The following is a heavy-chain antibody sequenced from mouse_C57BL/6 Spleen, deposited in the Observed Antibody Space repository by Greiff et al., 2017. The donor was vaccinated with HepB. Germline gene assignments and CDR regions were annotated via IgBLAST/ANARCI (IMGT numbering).Heavy chain of an antibody. D-gene: IGHD2-4*01. Sequence: QVQLQQPGAELVMPGASVKLSCKASGYTFTSYWMHWVKQRPGQGLEWIGEIDPSDSYTNYNQKFKGKSTLTVDKSSSTAYMQLSSLTSGDSAVYYCAAYDSWFAYWGQGTLVTVSA. CDR3: AAYDSWFAY. CDR2: IDPSDSYT. CDR1: GYTFTSYW. J-gene: IGHJ3*01. V-gene: IGHV1-69*01.